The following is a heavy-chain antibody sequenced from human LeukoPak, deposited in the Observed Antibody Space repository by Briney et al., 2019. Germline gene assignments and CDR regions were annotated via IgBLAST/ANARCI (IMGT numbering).Heavy chain of an antibody. CDR2: INGDGSST. Sequence: GGSLRLSCAASGFTFSNYWMHWVRQTPGKGLMWVSRINGDGSSTTYADSVKGRFTISRDNAKNTPSLQMNSLRAEDTAVYYCAKRSGSYSGYDYWGQGILVTVSS. D-gene: IGHD1-26*01. CDR3: AKRSGSYSGYDY. J-gene: IGHJ4*02. CDR1: GFTFSNYW. V-gene: IGHV3-74*01.